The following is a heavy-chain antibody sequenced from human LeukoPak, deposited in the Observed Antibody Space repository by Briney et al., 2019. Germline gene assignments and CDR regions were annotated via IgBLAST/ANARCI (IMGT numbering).Heavy chain of an antibody. CDR3: AAKHSSSWHEDY. CDR2: ISWNSGSI. D-gene: IGHD6-13*01. CDR1: GFTFDDYA. Sequence: SLRLPCAASGFTFDDYAMHWVRQAPGKGLEWVSGISWNSGSIGYADSVKGRFTISRDNAKNSLYLQMNSLRAEDTALYYCAAKHSSSWHEDYWGQGTLVTVSS. J-gene: IGHJ4*02. V-gene: IGHV3-9*01.